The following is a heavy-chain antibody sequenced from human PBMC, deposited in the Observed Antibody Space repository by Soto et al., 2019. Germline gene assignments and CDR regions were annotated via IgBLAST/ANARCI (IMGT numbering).Heavy chain of an antibody. J-gene: IGHJ4*02. V-gene: IGHV3-66*01. CDR3: ARARFGGLAAIFADC. CDR1: GFTVGNNY. D-gene: IGHD5-12*01. CDR2: IYRGGST. Sequence: EVQLVESGGGLVQPGGSLRLSCAASGFTVGNNYMTWVRQAPGKGLEWVSVIYRGGSTYYADSVRGRFTISRDNSKNTLYLQMSSLRAEDTAVYYCARARFGGLAAIFADCWGQGTLVTVSS.